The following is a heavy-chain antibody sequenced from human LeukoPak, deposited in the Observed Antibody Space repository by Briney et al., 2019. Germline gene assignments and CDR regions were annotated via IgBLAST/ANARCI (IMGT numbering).Heavy chain of an antibody. CDR1: GYTFTSYA. J-gene: IGHJ6*02. Sequence: EASVKVSCKASGYTFTSYAMHWVRQAPGQRLEWMGWINAGNGNTKYSQKFQGRVTITRDTSASTAYMELSSLRSEDTAVYYCARQMPRPILYYYSYYGMDVWGQGTTVPVSS. D-gene: IGHD2-2*01. CDR3: ARQMPRPILYYYSYYGMDV. V-gene: IGHV1-3*01. CDR2: INAGNGNT.